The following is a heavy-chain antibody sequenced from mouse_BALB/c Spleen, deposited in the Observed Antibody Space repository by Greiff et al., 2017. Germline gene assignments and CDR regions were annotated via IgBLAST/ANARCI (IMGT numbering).Heavy chain of an antibody. D-gene: IGHD1-1*01. CDR1: GFSLTSYG. CDR2: IWAGGST. J-gene: IGHJ1*01. V-gene: IGHV2-9*02. Sequence: VQRVESGPGLVAPSQSLSITCTVSGFSLTSYGVHWVRQPPGKGLEWLGVIWAGGSTNYNSALMSRLSISKDNSKSQVFLKMNSLQTDDTAMYYCARAGITTGDWYFDVWGAGTTVTVSS. CDR3: ARAGITTGDWYFDV.